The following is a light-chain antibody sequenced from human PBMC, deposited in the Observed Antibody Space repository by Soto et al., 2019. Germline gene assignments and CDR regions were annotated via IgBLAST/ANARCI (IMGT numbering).Light chain of an antibody. Sequence: ENVLTQSPGTLSLSPGERATRSCRASLTVSSYLTWYQQRPGQAPRLLIYGASNRATGIPDRFSGSGSGTDFTLTISRLAPEDFALYYCQQYGTSPITFGQGTRLEIK. CDR1: LTVSSY. V-gene: IGKV3-20*01. CDR3: QQYGTSPIT. CDR2: GAS. J-gene: IGKJ5*01.